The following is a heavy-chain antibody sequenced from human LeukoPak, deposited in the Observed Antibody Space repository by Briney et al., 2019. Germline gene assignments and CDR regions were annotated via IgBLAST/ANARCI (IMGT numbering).Heavy chain of an antibody. CDR1: GFTVSSNY. CDR2: IYSGGST. CDR3: ARVLRRVLTGYYYYYGMDV. J-gene: IGHJ6*02. Sequence: PTGGSQRLSCAPSGFTVSSNYMSWVRHAPGEGLEWVSVIYSGGSTYYADSVKGRFTISRDNSKNTLYLQMNSLRAEDTAVYYCARVLRRVLTGYYYYYGMDVWGQGTTVTVSS. D-gene: IGHD3-9*01. V-gene: IGHV3-53*01.